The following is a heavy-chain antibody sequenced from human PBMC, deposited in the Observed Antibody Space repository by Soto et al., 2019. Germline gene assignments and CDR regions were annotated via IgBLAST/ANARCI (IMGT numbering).Heavy chain of an antibody. J-gene: IGHJ4*02. V-gene: IGHV4-39*01. Sequence: SETLSLTCTVSGGSISSSSYYWGWICQPPGKGLEWIGSIYYSGSTYYNPSLKSRVTISVDTSKNQFSLKLSSVTAADTAVYYCARNYYGSGSYSDYWGQGTLVTVSS. CDR1: GGSISSSSYY. CDR3: ARNYYGSGSYSDY. D-gene: IGHD3-10*01. CDR2: IYYSGST.